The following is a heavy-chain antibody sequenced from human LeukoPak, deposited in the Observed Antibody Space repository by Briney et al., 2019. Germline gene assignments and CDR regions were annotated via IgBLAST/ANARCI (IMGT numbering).Heavy chain of an antibody. CDR3: AKDPRASRIGFTTRGMDV. V-gene: IGHV3-30*18. CDR2: ISYDGSNK. D-gene: IGHD1-26*01. J-gene: IGHJ6*02. Sequence: GGSLRLSCAASGFTFSSYGMHWVRQAPGKGLEWVAVISYDGSNKYYADSVKGRFTISRDNSKNTLYLQMNSLRAEDTAVYHCAKDPRASRIGFTTRGMDVWGQGTTVTVSS. CDR1: GFTFSSYG.